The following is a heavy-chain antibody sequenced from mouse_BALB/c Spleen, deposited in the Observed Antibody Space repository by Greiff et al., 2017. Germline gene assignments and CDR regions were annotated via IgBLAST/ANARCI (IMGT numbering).Heavy chain of an antibody. V-gene: IGHV2-2*02. CDR3: ARKRGGSYYYAMDY. CDR1: GFSLTSYG. CDR2: IWSGGST. Sequence: VQLKQSGPGLVQPSQSLSITCTVSGFSLTSYGVHWVRQSPGKGLEWLGVIWSGGSTDYNAAFISRLSISKDNSKSQVFFKMNSLQANDTAIYYCARKRGGSYYYAMDYWGQGTSVTVSS. J-gene: IGHJ4*01.